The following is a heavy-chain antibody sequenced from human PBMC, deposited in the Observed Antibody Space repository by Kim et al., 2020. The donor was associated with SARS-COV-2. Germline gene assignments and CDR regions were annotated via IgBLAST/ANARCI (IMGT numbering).Heavy chain of an antibody. CDR3: TRGLSD. V-gene: IGHV3-72*01. Sequence: RNKANGYTTQFAASVKGRFTISRDDSENSLFLQMNSLKTEDTAVYYCTRGLSDWGQGTLVTVSS. CDR2: RNKANGYTT. J-gene: IGHJ4*02.